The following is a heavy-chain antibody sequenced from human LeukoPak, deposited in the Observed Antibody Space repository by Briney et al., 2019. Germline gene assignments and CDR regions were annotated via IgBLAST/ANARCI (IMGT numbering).Heavy chain of an antibody. Sequence: GGSLRLSCAASGFTFSSYWMHWVRQAPGKGLVWVSRINSDGSSTSYADSVKGRFTISRDNAKNTLYLQMNSLRAEDTAVYYCAREGDYGDYPFDYWGQGTLVTVSS. CDR1: GFTFSSYW. CDR2: INSDGSST. J-gene: IGHJ4*02. CDR3: AREGDYGDYPFDY. V-gene: IGHV3-74*01. D-gene: IGHD4-17*01.